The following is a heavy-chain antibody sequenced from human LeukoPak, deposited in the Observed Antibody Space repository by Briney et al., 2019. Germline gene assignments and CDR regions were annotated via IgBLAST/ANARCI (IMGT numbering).Heavy chain of an antibody. D-gene: IGHD6-19*01. CDR1: GDSVSSNSAA. CDR3: ARAGYSSGWYVTNWFDP. Sequence: SQTLSLTCAISGDSVSSNSAAWNWIRQSPSRGLEWLGRTYYRSKWYNDYAVSVKSRITINPDTSKNQFSLKLSSVTAADTAVYYCARAGYSSGWYVTNWFDPWGQGTLVTVSS. V-gene: IGHV6-1*01. J-gene: IGHJ5*02. CDR2: TYYRSKWYN.